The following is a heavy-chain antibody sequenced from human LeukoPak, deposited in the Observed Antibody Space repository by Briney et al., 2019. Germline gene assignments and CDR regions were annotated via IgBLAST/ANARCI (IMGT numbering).Heavy chain of an antibody. Sequence: MASQTLSLTCTVSGGSISSGSYYWSWIRQPAGKGLEWIGRIYTSGSTNYNPSLKSRVTMSVDTSKNQFSLKVSSVTAADTAVYYCARDHWGQQWLARGWFDPWGQGTLVTVSS. CDR3: ARDHWGQQWLARGWFDP. J-gene: IGHJ5*02. D-gene: IGHD6-19*01. CDR1: GGSISSGSYY. CDR2: IYTSGST. V-gene: IGHV4-61*02.